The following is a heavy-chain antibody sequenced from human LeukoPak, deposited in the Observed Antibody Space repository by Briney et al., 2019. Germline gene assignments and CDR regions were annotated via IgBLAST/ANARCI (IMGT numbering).Heavy chain of an antibody. J-gene: IGHJ5*01. Sequence: GGSLRLSCATSGFTFGSHAMSWVRQAPGKGLEWVSSISAGGGGTSYADSVKGRITIPRDNSKNTVYLQMNSLRAEDTAVYFCVKTFQYSSNWYDYWGQGTLVTVSS. CDR2: ISAGGGGT. D-gene: IGHD6-6*01. CDR3: VKTFQYSSNWYDY. V-gene: IGHV3-23*01. CDR1: GFTFGSHA.